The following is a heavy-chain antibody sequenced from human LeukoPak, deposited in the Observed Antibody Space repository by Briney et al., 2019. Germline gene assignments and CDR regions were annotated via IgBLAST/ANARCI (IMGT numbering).Heavy chain of an antibody. CDR1: GAFNTNCNHY. CDR3: ARHSVDQLGIFVEDCRQGPDPYYSYMDV. J-gene: IGHJ6*03. CDR2: LNYRGNT. Sequence: SETLSLTCIVRGAFNTNCNHYWVWIRQSPGKGLEWVGTLNYRGNTYYNPSLKSRVTVFVDMSHNGFTLKLNSVTAADTAALYLARHSVDQLGIFVEDCRQGPDPYYSYMDVWGKGITVTVSS. D-gene: IGHD3-3*01. V-gene: IGHV4-39*01.